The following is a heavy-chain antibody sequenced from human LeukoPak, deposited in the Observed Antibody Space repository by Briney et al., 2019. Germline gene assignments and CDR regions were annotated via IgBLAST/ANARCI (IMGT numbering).Heavy chain of an antibody. CDR3: ASNFWNSDSALLDY. Sequence: GGSLRLSCAASGFTFSSYSMNWVRQAPGQGLEWVSYISSSSSTIYYADSVKGRFTISRDNAKNSLYLQMNSLRAEDTAVYYCASNFWNSDSALLDYWGQGTLVTVSS. J-gene: IGHJ4*02. V-gene: IGHV3-48*01. CDR2: ISSSSSTI. D-gene: IGHD1-7*01. CDR1: GFTFSSYS.